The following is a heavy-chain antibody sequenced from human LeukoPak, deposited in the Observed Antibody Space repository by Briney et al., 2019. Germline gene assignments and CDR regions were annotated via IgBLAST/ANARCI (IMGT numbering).Heavy chain of an antibody. D-gene: IGHD3-22*01. CDR1: GGSISSYY. Sequence: SETLSLTCTVSGGSISSYYCSWIRQPPGKGLEWIGYIYYSGSTNYNPSLKSRVTISVDTSKNQFSLKLSSVTAADTAVYYCARPWADYYDSSGSRWYFDLWGRGTLVTVSS. V-gene: IGHV4-59*08. J-gene: IGHJ2*01. CDR2: IYYSGST. CDR3: ARPWADYYDSSGSRWYFDL.